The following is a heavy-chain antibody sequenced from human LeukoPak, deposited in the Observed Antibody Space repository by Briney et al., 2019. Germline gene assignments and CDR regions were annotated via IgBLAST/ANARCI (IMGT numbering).Heavy chain of an antibody. J-gene: IGHJ4*02. V-gene: IGHV3-48*02. Sequence: PGGSLRLSCAASGFTFSISSMNWVRQAPGKGLEWVSRITSSSSAIYYADSVKGRFTIPRDNAKNSLYLQMNSLRDEDTAVYYCARGKDYAFDYWGQGTLVTVSS. CDR3: ARGKDYAFDY. D-gene: IGHD3-16*01. CDR2: ITSSSSAI. CDR1: GFTFSISS.